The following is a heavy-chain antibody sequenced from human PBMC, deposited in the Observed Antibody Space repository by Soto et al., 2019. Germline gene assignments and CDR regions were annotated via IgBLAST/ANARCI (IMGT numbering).Heavy chain of an antibody. D-gene: IGHD2-8*02. CDR2: ISSDGRNT. J-gene: IGHJ5*02. CDR1: GFAFSSYW. Sequence: EVQLVESGGGLVQPGGSLRLSCAASGFAFSSYWMQWVRQAPGKGPVWVSRISSDGRNTTYADFVKGRFTISRDNAENTLNLQMPSRTAADPAVYNCSKASPGTGVGGYRWGQGTLVTVSS. V-gene: IGHV3-74*01. CDR3: SKASPGTGVGGYR.